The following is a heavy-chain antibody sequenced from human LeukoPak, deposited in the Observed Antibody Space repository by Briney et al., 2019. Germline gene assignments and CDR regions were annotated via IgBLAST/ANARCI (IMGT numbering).Heavy chain of an antibody. V-gene: IGHV3-23*01. CDR1: GFSFSNYA. CDR3: AKGAYDYIEMGYIDY. D-gene: IGHD5-12*01. CDR2: IICSSGDT. J-gene: IGHJ4*02. Sequence: GGSLRLSCAASGFSFSNYAMNWVRQAPGKGLEWVSLIICSSGDTFYADTVKGRFTISRDNSKNTLFLQLNSLRAEDTASYYCAKGAYDYIEMGYIDYWGQGTLVTVSS.